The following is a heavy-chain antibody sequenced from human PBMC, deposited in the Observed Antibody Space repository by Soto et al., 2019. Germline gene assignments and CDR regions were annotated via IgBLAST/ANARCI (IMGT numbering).Heavy chain of an antibody. CDR3: ARSHRLGWFGELSQGYYYYGMDV. Sequence: ASVKVSCKASGGTFSSYAISWVRQAPGQGLEWMGGIIPIFGTANYAQKFQGRVTITADESTSTAYMELSSLRSEDTAVYYCARSHRLGWFGELSQGYYYYGMDVWGQGTTVTVSS. V-gene: IGHV1-69*13. D-gene: IGHD3-10*01. CDR2: IIPIFGTA. J-gene: IGHJ6*02. CDR1: GGTFSSYA.